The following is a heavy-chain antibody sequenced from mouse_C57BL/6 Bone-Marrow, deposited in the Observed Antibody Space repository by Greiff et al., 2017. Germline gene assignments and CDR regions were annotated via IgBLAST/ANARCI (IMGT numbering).Heavy chain of an antibody. CDR2: IYPGDGDT. CDR1: GYAFSSSW. V-gene: IGHV1-82*01. J-gene: IGHJ3*01. D-gene: IGHD4-1*01. CDR3: ASNWAWFAY. Sequence: QVQLQQSGPELVKPGASVKISCKASGYAFSSSWMNWVKQRPGKGLEWIGRIYPGDGDTNYNGKFKGKATLTADKSSSPAYMQLSSLTSQDSAVYFFASNWAWFAYWGQGTLVTVSA.